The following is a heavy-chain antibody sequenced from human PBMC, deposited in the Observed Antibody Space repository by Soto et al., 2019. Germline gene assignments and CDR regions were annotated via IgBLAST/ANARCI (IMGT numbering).Heavy chain of an antibody. CDR3: ARAYLINYYSGMDV. CDR1: GYTFINYG. V-gene: IGHV1-18*01. CDR2: ISPYNDDT. Sequence: ASVKVSCKTSGYTFINYGICWVRQALGQGPEWMGWISPYNDDTKYAQKFQGRVTMTTDTSTRTAYMEMRSLRAEDTAVYYCARAYLINYYSGMDVWGQGTTVTVSS. J-gene: IGHJ6*02. D-gene: IGHD3-16*01.